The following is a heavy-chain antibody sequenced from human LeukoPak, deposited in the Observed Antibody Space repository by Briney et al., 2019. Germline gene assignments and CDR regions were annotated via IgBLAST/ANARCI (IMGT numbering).Heavy chain of an antibody. D-gene: IGHD1-7*01. Sequence: GGSLRLSCAASGFIFSRYGMHWVRQAPGKGLEWVAVIGNDGDKYYYVDSVEGRFTISRDNTKNTLYLQMNSLRVEDTAVYYCAREKENYVSHDLDIWGQGTTVTVSS. V-gene: IGHV3-30*03. CDR3: AREKENYVSHDLDI. CDR2: IGNDGDKY. J-gene: IGHJ3*02. CDR1: GFIFSRYG.